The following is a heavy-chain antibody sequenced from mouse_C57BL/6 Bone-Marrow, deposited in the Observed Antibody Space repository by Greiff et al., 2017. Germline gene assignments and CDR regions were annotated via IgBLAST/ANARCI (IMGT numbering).Heavy chain of an antibody. J-gene: IGHJ2*01. Sequence: EVNLVESGGGLVQSGRSLRLSCATSGFTFSDFYMEWVRQAPGKGLEWIAASRNKANDYTTEYSASVKGRFIVSRDTSQSILYRQMNALRAEDTAIYYWARGMVTTKGYYFDYWGQGTTLTVSS. CDR3: ARGMVTTKGYYFDY. CDR2: SRNKANDYTT. D-gene: IGHD2-2*01. CDR1: GFTFSDFY. V-gene: IGHV7-1*01.